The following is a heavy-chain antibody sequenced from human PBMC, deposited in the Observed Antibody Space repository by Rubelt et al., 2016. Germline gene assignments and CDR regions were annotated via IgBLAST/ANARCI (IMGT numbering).Heavy chain of an antibody. J-gene: IGHJ5*02. D-gene: IGHD3-10*01. CDR1: GGSFSGYY. CDR3: ATFRFGAWLP. V-gene: IGHV4-34*01. CDR2: INHSGST. Sequence: QVQLQQWGAGLLKPSETLSLTCAVYGGSFSGYYWSWIRQPPGKGLEWIGEINHSGSTNYNPSLKSRVTISVDTSKNQFSLKLSSVTAADTAVYYCATFRFGAWLPGGQGTLVTVSS.